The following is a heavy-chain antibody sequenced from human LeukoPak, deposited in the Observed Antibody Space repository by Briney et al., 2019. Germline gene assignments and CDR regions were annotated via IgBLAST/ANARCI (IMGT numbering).Heavy chain of an antibody. J-gene: IGHJ3*02. CDR3: ARHIVLMPAAMYAFDI. CDR2: INPNSGGT. D-gene: IGHD2-2*01. CDR1: GYTFTGYY. V-gene: IGHV1-2*02. Sequence: ASVKISCKASGYTFTGYYMHWVRQAPGQGLEWMGWINPNSGGTNSAQTFQGRVTMTRDTSISTAYMELRRLRSDDTAVCYCARHIVLMPAAMYAFDIWGQGTMVSVSS.